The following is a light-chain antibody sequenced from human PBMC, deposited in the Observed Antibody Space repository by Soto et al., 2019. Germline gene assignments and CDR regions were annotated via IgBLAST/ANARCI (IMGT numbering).Light chain of an antibody. CDR3: QQYNTYSFT. CDR2: KAS. J-gene: IGKJ3*01. Sequence: DIQMTQSPSTLSASVGDRVTITCRASQNINDWLAWYQQKPGKAPRLLIYKASTLESGVPLRFSGSGFGTEFTLTISSLQPDDFATYYCQQYNTYSFTFGPGAKVDIK. CDR1: QNINDW. V-gene: IGKV1-5*03.